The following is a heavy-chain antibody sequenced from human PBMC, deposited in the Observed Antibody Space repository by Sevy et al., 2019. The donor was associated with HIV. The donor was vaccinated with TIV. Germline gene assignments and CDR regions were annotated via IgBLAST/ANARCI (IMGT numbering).Heavy chain of an antibody. Sequence: ASVKVSCKASGYTFRHYGISWVRQAPGQGLEWMGWITAYNGNTNYAQRLQGRVTMTTDTSTSTAYMELRSLRSDDTAVYYCARAPSGSQGPGQYFHHWGQGTLVTVSS. J-gene: IGHJ1*01. D-gene: IGHD1-26*01. V-gene: IGHV1-18*01. CDR3: ARAPSGSQGPGQYFHH. CDR1: GYTFRHYG. CDR2: ITAYNGNT.